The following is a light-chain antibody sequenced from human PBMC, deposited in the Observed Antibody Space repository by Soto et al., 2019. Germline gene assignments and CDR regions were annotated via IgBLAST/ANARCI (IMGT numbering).Light chain of an antibody. CDR3: SYYSCSTSPFV. CDR2: EVS. Sequence: QSALTQPPSASGSPGQSVTISCTGTSSDVGGYNYVSWYQQHPGKAPKLMIYEVSKRPSGVPDRFSGSKSGNTASLTVSGLHAEDADDDYDSYYSCSTSPFVFGTGTKLTVL. CDR1: SSDVGGYNY. V-gene: IGLV2-8*01. J-gene: IGLJ1*01.